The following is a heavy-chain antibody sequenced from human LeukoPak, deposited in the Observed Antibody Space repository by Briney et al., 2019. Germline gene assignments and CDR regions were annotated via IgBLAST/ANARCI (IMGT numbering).Heavy chain of an antibody. V-gene: IGHV3-7*01. CDR2: INQEGSQN. CDR3: ARDADLGATITGAFDI. CDR1: GFTFSSYW. Sequence: GGSLRLSCAASGFTFSSYWMSWVRRAPGMGLEWVASINQEGSQNYYVDSVKGRFTISRDNTKKSLYLQINRLRFDDTAVYYCARDADLGATITGAFDIWGQGTLVIVSS. J-gene: IGHJ3*02. D-gene: IGHD5-24*01.